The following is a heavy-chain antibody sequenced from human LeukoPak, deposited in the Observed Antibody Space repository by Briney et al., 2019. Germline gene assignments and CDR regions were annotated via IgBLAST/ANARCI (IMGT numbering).Heavy chain of an antibody. V-gene: IGHV4-59*08. Sequence: PSETLSLTCTVSGXSISSYYGSWIRQPPGKGLEWIGYIYYSGSTNYNPSLKSRVTISVDTSKNQFSLKLSSVTAADTAVYYCARYSSGFDYWGQGTLVTVSS. D-gene: IGHD6-19*01. CDR3: ARYSSGFDY. CDR2: IYYSGST. CDR1: GXSISSYY. J-gene: IGHJ4*02.